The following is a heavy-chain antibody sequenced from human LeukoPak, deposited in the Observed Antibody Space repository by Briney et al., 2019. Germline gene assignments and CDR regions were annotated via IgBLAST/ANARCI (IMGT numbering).Heavy chain of an antibody. CDR3: ARIGVVPAAMNSYYYMDV. J-gene: IGHJ6*03. CDR1: GYSFTSYW. D-gene: IGHD2-2*01. V-gene: IGHV5-51*01. CDR2: IYPGDSDT. Sequence: GESLKISCKGSGYSFTSYWIGWVRQMPGKGLEWMGIIYPGDSDTRYSPSFQGQVTISADKSNSTAYLQWSSLKASDTAMYYCARIGVVPAAMNSYYYMDVWGKGTTVTVSS.